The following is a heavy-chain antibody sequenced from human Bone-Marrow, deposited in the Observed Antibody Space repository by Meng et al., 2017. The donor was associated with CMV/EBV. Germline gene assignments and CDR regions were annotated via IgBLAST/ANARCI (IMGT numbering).Heavy chain of an antibody. CDR1: GFTFRIYA. J-gene: IGHJ4*02. V-gene: IGHV3-23*01. D-gene: IGHD2-2*01. CDR2: ISGSGGSA. Sequence: GASLNISWTASGFTFRIYAMSWVRQAPGKGLEWVSAISGSGGSAYYADSVKGRFTISRDNSKNTLYLQMIGLRAEDAAVYYCAKDGGDRPGFRSTSSSWGQGTLVTVSS. CDR3: AKDGGDRPGFRSTSSS.